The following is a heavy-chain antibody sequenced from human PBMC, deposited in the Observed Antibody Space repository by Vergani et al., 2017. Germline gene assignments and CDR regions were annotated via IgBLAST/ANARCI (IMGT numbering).Heavy chain of an antibody. Sequence: QVHLQESGPGVVKPSDTLSLTCTVSGDSMSDFYWTWIRQPAGRGLEWIGRIYPNGNVNYNESLRSRLTMSIDTSRSQFSLSLSSVTAADTAVYYCARGNCGVNCPKYNWLAPWGRGILVTVSS. CDR3: ARGNCGVNCPKYNWLAP. CDR2: IYPNGNV. J-gene: IGHJ5*02. V-gene: IGHV4-4*07. CDR1: GDSMSDFY. D-gene: IGHD2-21*01.